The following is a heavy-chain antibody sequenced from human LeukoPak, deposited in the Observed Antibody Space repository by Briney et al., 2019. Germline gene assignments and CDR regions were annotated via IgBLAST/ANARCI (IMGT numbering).Heavy chain of an antibody. CDR3: ARAFPCGDCYIDWFDP. J-gene: IGHJ5*02. Sequence: ASVKVSCKASGYTFNGYYVYWVRQAPGQGLEWRGWINPNSGDTNYAQKFQGRVTMTRDTSISTVYMELSSLRSEDTAVYYCARAFPCGDCYIDWFDPWGQGTLVTVSS. V-gene: IGHV1-2*02. D-gene: IGHD2-21*01. CDR1: GYTFNGYY. CDR2: INPNSGDT.